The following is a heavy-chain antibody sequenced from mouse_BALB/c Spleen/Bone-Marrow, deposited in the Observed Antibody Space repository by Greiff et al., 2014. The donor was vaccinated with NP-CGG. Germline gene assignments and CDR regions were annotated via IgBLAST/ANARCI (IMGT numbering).Heavy chain of an antibody. V-gene: IGHV1-19*01. Sequence: EVQLQQSGPELVKPGASVKMPCKASGYTFTDYYMDWVKQSHGESFEWIGRVNPYNGGTSYNQKFKGKATLTVDKSSTTAYMELNSLTSEDSAVYYCARGGYRDYWGQGTTLTVSS. CDR3: ARGGYRDY. CDR2: VNPYNGGT. D-gene: IGHD2-2*01. J-gene: IGHJ2*01. CDR1: GYTFTDYY.